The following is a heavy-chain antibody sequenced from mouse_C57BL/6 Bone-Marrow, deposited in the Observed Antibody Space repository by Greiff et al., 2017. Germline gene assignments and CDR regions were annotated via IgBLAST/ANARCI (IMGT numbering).Heavy chain of an antibody. J-gene: IGHJ1*03. CDR3: TRGGYGNHWYFDV. D-gene: IGHD2-10*02. V-gene: IGHV5-9-1*02. CDR1: GFTFSSYA. CDR2: ISSGGDYI. Sequence: EVKLVESGEGLVKPGGSLKLSCAASGFTFSSYAMSWVRQTPEKRLEWVAYISSGGDYIYYADTVKGRFTISRDNARNTLYLQMSSLKSEDTAMYYCTRGGYGNHWYFDVWGTGTTVTVSS.